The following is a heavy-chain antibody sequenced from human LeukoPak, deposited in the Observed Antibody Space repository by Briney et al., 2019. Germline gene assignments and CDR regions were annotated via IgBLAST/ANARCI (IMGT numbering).Heavy chain of an antibody. D-gene: IGHD5-12*01. J-gene: IGHJ5*02. CDR1: GYTFTNYG. Sequence: ASVKVSCKASGYTFTNYGISWVRQAPGQGLEWMGWISGYNGHTNYAQKLQGRVTMTRNTSTSTAYMELSSLRSEDTAVYYCATNWQWLRFRWFDPWGQGTLVTVSS. CDR3: ATNWQWLRFRWFDP. CDR2: ISGYNGHT. V-gene: IGHV1-18*01.